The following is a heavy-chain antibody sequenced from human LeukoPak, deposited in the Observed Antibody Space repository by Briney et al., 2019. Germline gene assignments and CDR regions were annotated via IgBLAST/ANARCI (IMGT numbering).Heavy chain of an antibody. J-gene: IGHJ3*02. Sequence: ASVKVSCKASGYTFTGYYMHWVRQAPGQGLEWMGWINPNSGGTNYAQKFQGWVTMTRDTSISTAYMELSRLRSDDTAVYYCARSYCSSTSCFDAFDIWGQGTIVTVSS. D-gene: IGHD2-2*01. CDR2: INPNSGGT. V-gene: IGHV1-2*04. CDR3: ARSYCSSTSCFDAFDI. CDR1: GYTFTGYY.